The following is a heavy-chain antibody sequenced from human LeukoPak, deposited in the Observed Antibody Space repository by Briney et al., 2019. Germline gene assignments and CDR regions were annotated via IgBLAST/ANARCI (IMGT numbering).Heavy chain of an antibody. Sequence: GRSLRLSCAASGFSFTSYTMHWVRQAPGKGLEWLAVISSDLNNKYYADSVKGRFTTSRDNSKNTLYLQLNSLGPEDTAIYYCARVGPYSSGYFDSWGQGTLVTVSS. CDR1: GFSFTSYT. D-gene: IGHD6-19*01. J-gene: IGHJ4*02. CDR2: ISSDLNNK. CDR3: ARVGPYSSGYFDS. V-gene: IGHV3-30*04.